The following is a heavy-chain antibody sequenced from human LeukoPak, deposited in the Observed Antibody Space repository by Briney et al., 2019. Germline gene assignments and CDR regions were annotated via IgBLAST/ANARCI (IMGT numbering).Heavy chain of an antibody. CDR2: ISAYNGST. J-gene: IGHJ4*02. CDR3: ARDHSSRYCDY. D-gene: IGHD6-13*01. V-gene: IGHV1-18*01. CDR1: GYTFTSYG. Sequence: ASVKVSCKASGYTFTSYGISWVRQAPGQGLEWMGWISAYNGSTNYAQKLQGRVTMTTDTSTSTAHMELRSLRSDDTAVYYCARDHSSRYCDYWGQGTLVTVSS.